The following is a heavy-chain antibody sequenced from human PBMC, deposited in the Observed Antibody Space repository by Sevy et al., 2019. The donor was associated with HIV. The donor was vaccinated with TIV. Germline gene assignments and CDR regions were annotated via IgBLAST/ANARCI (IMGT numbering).Heavy chain of an antibody. Sequence: ASVKVSCKASGYTFTSYYMHWVRQAPGQGLEWMGIINPSGGSTSYGQKFQGRVTMTRDTSTSTVYMELSSLRSEDTAVYYCARFRQGAAAGKGAYYFDYWGQGTLVTVSS. CDR1: GYTFTSYY. D-gene: IGHD6-13*01. V-gene: IGHV1-46*03. CDR3: ARFRQGAAAGKGAYYFDY. CDR2: INPSGGST. J-gene: IGHJ4*02.